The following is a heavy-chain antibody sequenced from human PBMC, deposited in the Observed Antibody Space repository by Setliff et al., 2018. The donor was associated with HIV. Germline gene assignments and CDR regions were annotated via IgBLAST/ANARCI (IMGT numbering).Heavy chain of an antibody. V-gene: IGHV4-30-4*08. J-gene: IGHJ2*01. Sequence: TLSLTCTVSGASISSGDYYWTWIRQPPGKGLEWIGYIYYSGSTYYNPSLKSRVTISVDTSKNQFSLKLNSVTAADTAVYYCARDPYDTSGYSNYYLDLWGRGTLVTVSS. D-gene: IGHD3-22*01. CDR1: GASISSGDYY. CDR2: IYYSGST. CDR3: ARDPYDTSGYSNYYLDL.